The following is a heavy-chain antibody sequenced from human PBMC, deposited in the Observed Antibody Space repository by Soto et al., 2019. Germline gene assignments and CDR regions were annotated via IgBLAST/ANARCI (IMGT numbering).Heavy chain of an antibody. CDR1: GYIFHNYW. CDR3: ARQRYFDY. J-gene: IGHJ4*02. V-gene: IGHV5-51*01. Sequence: LKISCQASGYIFHNYWIGWVRQMPGKGLEWLGIIYPGDSNIRYNPSFQGQVTISADKSLSTTYLHWSSLKASDTAMYYCARQRYFDYWGQGTLVTVSS. CDR2: IYPGDSNI.